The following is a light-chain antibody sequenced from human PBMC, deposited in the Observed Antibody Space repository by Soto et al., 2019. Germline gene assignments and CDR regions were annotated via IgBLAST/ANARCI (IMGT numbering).Light chain of an antibody. CDR3: SSHTSSNTLV. CDR1: SSDVGGYNY. CDR2: EVI. V-gene: IGLV2-14*01. Sequence: QSVLTQPASVSGSPGQSITISCTGTSSDVGGYNYVSWYQQHPGKAPKLMIYEVINRPSGVSNRFSGSKSGDTASLTISGLQAEDEADYXCSSHTSSNTLVFGTGTKVTVL. J-gene: IGLJ1*01.